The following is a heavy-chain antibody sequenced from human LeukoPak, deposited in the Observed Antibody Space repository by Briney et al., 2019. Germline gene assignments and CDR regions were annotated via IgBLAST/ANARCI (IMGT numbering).Heavy chain of an antibody. Sequence: GGTLRLSCAASGFTFSDYYMSWIRQAPGKGLEWVSYISSSGSTIYYADSVKGRFTISRDNAKNSLYLQMNSLRAEDTAVYYCARDSLWFGELLSPSDYWGQGTLVTVSS. CDR3: ARDSLWFGELLSPSDY. J-gene: IGHJ4*02. V-gene: IGHV3-11*01. D-gene: IGHD3-10*01. CDR2: ISSSGSTI. CDR1: GFTFSDYY.